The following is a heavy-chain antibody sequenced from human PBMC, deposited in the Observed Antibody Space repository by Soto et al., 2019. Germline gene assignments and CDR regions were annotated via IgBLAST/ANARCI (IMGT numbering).Heavy chain of an antibody. CDR3: SRRGSSGRNGIDY. D-gene: IGHD3-10*01. J-gene: IGHJ4*02. Sequence: LSLTCAISGDRLSWNCATRNSIRKTPSRGLEWLGRTYYRSKWYHDHTISLKSRITINADTSKNQFSLQLNSMTPEDKAVYYCSRRGSSGRNGIDYWGQGSLVTLSS. V-gene: IGHV6-1*01. CDR2: TYYRSKWYH. CDR1: GDRLSWNCAT.